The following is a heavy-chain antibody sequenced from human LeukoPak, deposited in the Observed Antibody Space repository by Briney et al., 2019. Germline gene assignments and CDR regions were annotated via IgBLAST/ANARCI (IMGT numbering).Heavy chain of an antibody. CDR2: MRQDGSEK. CDR3: AREGEAFDY. J-gene: IGHJ4*02. CDR1: GFTFSSHI. D-gene: IGHD3-16*01. V-gene: IGHV3-7*01. Sequence: GGSLRLSCVASGFTFSSHIISWIRQAPGKGLEWVANMRQDGSEKFYADSVKGRFTISRDNAKNSQYLQMNSLRVGDTAVYYCAREGEAFDYWGQGTLVTVSS.